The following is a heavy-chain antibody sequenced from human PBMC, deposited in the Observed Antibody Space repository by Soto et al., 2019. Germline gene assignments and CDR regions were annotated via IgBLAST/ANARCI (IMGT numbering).Heavy chain of an antibody. V-gene: IGHV4-59*01. J-gene: IGHJ4*02. Sequence: SETLSLTCTVSGGSISSYYWSWIRQPPGKGLEWIGYIYYSGSTNYNPSLKSRVTISGDTSKNQFSLKLSSVTAADTAVYYCARRAVAGAFDYWGQGTLVTVSS. CDR1: GGSISSYY. CDR3: ARRAVAGAFDY. CDR2: IYYSGST. D-gene: IGHD6-19*01.